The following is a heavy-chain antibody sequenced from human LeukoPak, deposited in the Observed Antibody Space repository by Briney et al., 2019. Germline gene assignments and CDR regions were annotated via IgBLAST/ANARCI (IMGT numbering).Heavy chain of an antibody. Sequence: SETLSLTCTASGGSISSYYWSWVRQPPGKGLEWVGYIYYSGSTDYNPSLKSRGTISVETSKNQFSLKQSSVPAADTTVVYCLRVTGYMIEDYFDYWGQGTLVSVSS. D-gene: IGHD3-22*01. J-gene: IGHJ4*02. CDR3: LRVTGYMIEDYFDY. CDR1: GGSISSYY. CDR2: IYYSGST. V-gene: IGHV4-59*01.